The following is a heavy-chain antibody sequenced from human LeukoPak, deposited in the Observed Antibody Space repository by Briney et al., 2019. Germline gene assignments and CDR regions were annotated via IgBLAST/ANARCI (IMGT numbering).Heavy chain of an antibody. Sequence: PGRSLTLSCAASGFSFTTYGMHWVRQAPGKGLEWVAFIWYDGSNKFYADSVKGRFTISRDTSKNTLYLQMNSLRAEDTAVYFCARDIRVAFDYWGQGTLVTVSS. CDR2: IWYDGSNK. CDR3: ARDIRVAFDY. CDR1: GFSFTTYG. V-gene: IGHV3-33*01. D-gene: IGHD2-21*01. J-gene: IGHJ4*02.